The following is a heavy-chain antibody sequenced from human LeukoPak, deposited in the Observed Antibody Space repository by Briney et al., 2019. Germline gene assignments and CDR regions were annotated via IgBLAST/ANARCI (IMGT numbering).Heavy chain of an antibody. V-gene: IGHV4-30-4*08. J-gene: IGHJ4*02. Sequence: PSETLSLTCTVSGGSISSGNYYWSWIRQPPGKGLEWIGYIYYSGSTYYNPSLKSRVTISIDTSKNQFSLKLSSVTAADTAVYYCARGRSIGFGEFSDYWGQGTLVTVSS. CDR1: GGSISSGNYY. CDR2: IYYSGST. CDR3: ARGRSIGFGEFSDY. D-gene: IGHD3-10*01.